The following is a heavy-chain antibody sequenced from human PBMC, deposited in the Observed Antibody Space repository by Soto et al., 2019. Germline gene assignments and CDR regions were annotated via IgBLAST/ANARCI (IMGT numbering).Heavy chain of an antibody. D-gene: IGHD3-10*01. CDR1: GYTFTGYY. V-gene: IGHV1-2*04. Sequence: ASVKVSCKASGYTFTGYYMHWVRQAPGQGLEWMGWINPNSGGTNYAQKFQGWVTMTRDTSISTAYMELSRLRSDDTAVYYCARDYYGSGSYYKYYYYYYGMDVWGQGTTVTVS. J-gene: IGHJ6*02. CDR2: INPNSGGT. CDR3: ARDYYGSGSYYKYYYYYYGMDV.